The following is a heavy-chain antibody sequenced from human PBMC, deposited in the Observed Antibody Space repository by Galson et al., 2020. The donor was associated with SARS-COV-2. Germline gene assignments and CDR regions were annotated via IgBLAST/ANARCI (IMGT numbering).Heavy chain of an antibody. V-gene: IGHV1-8*01. Sequence: ASVKVSCKASGYTFTSYDINWVRQATGQGLEWMGWMNPNSGNTGYAQKFQGRVTMTRNTSISTAYMELSSLRSEDTAVYYCARGLYYYDSSGYYFNGFDPWGQGTRVTVSS. CDR3: ARGLYYYDSSGYYFNGFDP. CDR2: MNPNSGNT. D-gene: IGHD3-22*01. CDR1: GYTFTSYD. J-gene: IGHJ5*02.